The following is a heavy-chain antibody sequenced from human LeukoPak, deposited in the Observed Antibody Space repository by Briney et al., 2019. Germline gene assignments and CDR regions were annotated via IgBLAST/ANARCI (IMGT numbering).Heavy chain of an antibody. CDR3: AAGIAVAGAY. V-gene: IGHV3-48*03. D-gene: IGHD6-19*01. CDR1: GFTFSSYE. Sequence: GGSLRLSCAASGFTFSSYEVNWVRQAPGKGLEWVSYISSSGSTIYYADSVKGRFTISRDNAKNSLYLQMNSLRAEDTAVYYCAAGIAVAGAYWGQGTLVTVSS. J-gene: IGHJ4*02. CDR2: ISSSGSTI.